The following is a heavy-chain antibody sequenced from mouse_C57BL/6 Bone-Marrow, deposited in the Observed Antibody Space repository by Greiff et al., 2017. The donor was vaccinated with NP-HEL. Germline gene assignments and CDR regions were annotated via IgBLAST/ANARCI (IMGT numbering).Heavy chain of an antibody. CDR2: ISSGGDYI. CDR3: TRGGAYYAMDY. J-gene: IGHJ4*01. Sequence: EVKLMESGEGLVKPGGSLKLSCAASGFTFSSYAMSWVRQTPEKRLEWVAYISSGGDYIYYADTVKGRFTISRDNARNTLYLQMSSLKSEDTAMYYCTRGGAYYAMDYWGQGTSVTVSS. V-gene: IGHV5-9-1*02. CDR1: GFTFSSYA.